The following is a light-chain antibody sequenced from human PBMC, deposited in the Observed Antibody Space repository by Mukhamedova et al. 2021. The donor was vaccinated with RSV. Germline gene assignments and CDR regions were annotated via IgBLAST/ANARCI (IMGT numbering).Light chain of an antibody. CDR3: QQFSSSYPT. J-gene: IGKJ4*01. CDR1: QSVYGR. CDR2: KAS. Sequence: MGTITCRASQSVYGRLAWYQQKSGKAPELLINKASSLESGVPSRYSGSGSGTEFALTINGLQPEDFATYYCQQFSSSYPTFGGGTK. V-gene: IGKV1-5*03.